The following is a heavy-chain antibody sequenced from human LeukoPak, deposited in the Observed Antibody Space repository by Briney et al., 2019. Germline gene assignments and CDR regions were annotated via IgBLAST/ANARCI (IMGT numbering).Heavy chain of an antibody. J-gene: IGHJ4*02. CDR1: GGTFSSYA. D-gene: IGHD1-26*01. CDR3: ARAWGPNIFRLEY. Sequence: SVKVSCKASGGTFSSYAISWVRQAPGQGLEWMGGIILIFGTANYAQKFQGRVTITTDESTSTAYMELSSLRSEDTAVYYCARAWGPNIFRLEYWGQGTLVTVSS. CDR2: IILIFGTA. V-gene: IGHV1-69*05.